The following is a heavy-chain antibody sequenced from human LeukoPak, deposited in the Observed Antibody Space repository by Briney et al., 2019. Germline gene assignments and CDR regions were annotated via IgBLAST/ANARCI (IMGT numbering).Heavy chain of an antibody. CDR2: ISGSGGST. J-gene: IGHJ4*02. CDR1: GFTFSSYA. Sequence: PGGSLRLSCAASGFTFSSYAMSWVRQAPGKGLEWVSAISGSGGSTYYADSVKGRFTISRDNSKNTLYLQMSSLRAEDTVVYYCAKAGIAAAGTFDYWGQGTLVTVSS. V-gene: IGHV3-23*01. D-gene: IGHD6-13*01. CDR3: AKAGIAAAGTFDY.